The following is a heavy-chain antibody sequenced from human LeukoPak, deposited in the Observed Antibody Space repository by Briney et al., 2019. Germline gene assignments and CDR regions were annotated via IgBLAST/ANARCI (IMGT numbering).Heavy chain of an antibody. CDR3: ATGYNYAFAY. CDR2: TYYRSKWYN. D-gene: IGHD1-20*01. J-gene: IGHJ4*02. Sequence: SQTLSLTCAISGDSVSSNTAAWNWIRQSPSRGLEWLGRTYYRSKWYNDYAVSVRSRITINPDTSKNQFSLQLSSVPPEDTAVYYCATGYNYAFAYWGQGNLDTVSS. CDR1: GDSVSSNTAA. V-gene: IGHV6-1*01.